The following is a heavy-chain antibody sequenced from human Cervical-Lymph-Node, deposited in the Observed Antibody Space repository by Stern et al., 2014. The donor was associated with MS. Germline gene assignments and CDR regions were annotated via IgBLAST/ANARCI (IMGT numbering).Heavy chain of an antibody. CDR2: IDPADSNT. D-gene: IGHD5-18*01. CDR1: SYSFTTYW. Sequence: EVQLVESGAEVKKPGESLKISCKGSSYSFTTYWIAWVRQMPGKGLEWMGIIDPADSNTRYSPSFQGQVTISADKSISTAYLQWSSLKASDTAIYFCARRGQLWLKGAFDMWGQGTMVTVSS. J-gene: IGHJ3*02. V-gene: IGHV5-51*01. CDR3: ARRGQLWLKGAFDM.